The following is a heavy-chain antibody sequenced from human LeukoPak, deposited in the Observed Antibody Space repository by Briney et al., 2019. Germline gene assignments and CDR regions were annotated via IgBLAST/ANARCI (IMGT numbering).Heavy chain of an antibody. CDR1: GYIFTGYY. D-gene: IGHD6-19*01. V-gene: IGHV1-2*02. CDR3: ARSEEVEWLVPLDY. J-gene: IGHJ4*02. Sequence: ASVKVSCKASGYIFTGYYMHWVRQAPGQGLEWMGWINPNSGGTNYAQKFQGRVTMTRDTSISTAYMELSRLRSDDTAVYYCARSEEVEWLVPLDYWGQGTLVTVSS. CDR2: INPNSGGT.